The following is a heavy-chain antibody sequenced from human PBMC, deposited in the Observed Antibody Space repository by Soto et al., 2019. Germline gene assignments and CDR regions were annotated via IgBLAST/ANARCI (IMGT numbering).Heavy chain of an antibody. CDR1: GVTFSSYA. CDR3: ARDRPYSSSWYGDY. V-gene: IGHV1-69*13. D-gene: IGHD6-13*01. J-gene: IGHJ4*02. Sequence: SVKVSCKASGVTFSSYAISWVRQAPGQGLEWMGGIIPIFGTANYAQKFQGRVTITADESTSTAYMELSSLRSEDTAVYYCARDRPYSSSWYGDYWGQGTLVTVSS. CDR2: IIPIFGTA.